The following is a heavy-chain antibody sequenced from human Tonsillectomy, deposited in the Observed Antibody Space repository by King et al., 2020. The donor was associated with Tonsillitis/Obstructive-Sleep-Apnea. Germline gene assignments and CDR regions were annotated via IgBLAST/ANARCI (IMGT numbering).Heavy chain of an antibody. D-gene: IGHD3-3*01. CDR1: GGSISSYY. CDR3: ARAPGGDFWSGLNYYYYYMDV. V-gene: IGHV4-59*01. Sequence: QLQESGPGLVKPSETLSLTCTVSGGSISSYYWSWIRQPPAEGLEWIGYIYYSGSTNYNPSLKSRVTISVDTSKNQFSLKLGSVTAADTAVYYCARAPGGDFWSGLNYYYYYMDVWGKGTTVTVSS. J-gene: IGHJ6*03. CDR2: IYYSGST.